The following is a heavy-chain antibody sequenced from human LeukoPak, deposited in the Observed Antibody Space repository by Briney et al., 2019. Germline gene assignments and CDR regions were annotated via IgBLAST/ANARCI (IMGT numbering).Heavy chain of an antibody. D-gene: IGHD6-6*01. CDR1: GYTFTSYY. Sequence: ASVKVSCKASGYTFTSYYMHWVRQAPGQGLEWMGIINPSGGSTSYAQKFQGRVTMTRDTSTSTVYMELSSLRSEDTAVYYCASEYSSSPEMSYYYDYYGMDVWGQGTTVTVSS. J-gene: IGHJ6*02. V-gene: IGHV1-46*01. CDR2: INPSGGST. CDR3: ASEYSSSPEMSYYYDYYGMDV.